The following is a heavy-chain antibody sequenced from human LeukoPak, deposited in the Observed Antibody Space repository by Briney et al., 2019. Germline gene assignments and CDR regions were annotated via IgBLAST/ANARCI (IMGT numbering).Heavy chain of an antibody. CDR3: ARTEGDTAMAY. D-gene: IGHD5-18*01. V-gene: IGHV4-4*09. Sequence: SETLSLTCTVSGGSISGDYWSWLRQPPGKGLEWIGCIYTSGSSNYNPSLKSRVTISVDTSKNQFSLKLGSVTAADTAVYYCARTEGDTAMAYWGQGTLVTVSS. J-gene: IGHJ4*02. CDR1: GGSISGDY. CDR2: IYTSGSS.